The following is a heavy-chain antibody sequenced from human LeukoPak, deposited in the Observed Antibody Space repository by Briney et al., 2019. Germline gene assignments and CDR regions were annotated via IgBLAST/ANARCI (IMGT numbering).Heavy chain of an antibody. CDR3: ARQRKDSGSPDAFDI. CDR1: GYSFTSYW. Sequence: GESLKISCKGSGYSFTSYWIGWVRQMPGKGLEWMGIIYPGDSDATYSPSFQGQVTISADKSISTAYLQWSSLKASDTAMYYCARQRKDSGSPDAFDIWGQGTMVTVSS. V-gene: IGHV5-51*01. CDR2: IYPGDSDA. J-gene: IGHJ3*02. D-gene: IGHD1-26*01.